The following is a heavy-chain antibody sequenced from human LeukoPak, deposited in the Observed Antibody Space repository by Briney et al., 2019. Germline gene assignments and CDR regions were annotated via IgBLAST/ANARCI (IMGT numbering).Heavy chain of an antibody. CDR3: ARISGSGSYYGPFDY. D-gene: IGHD3-10*01. Sequence: GGSLRLSCAASGFSFSSYEMNWVRQAPGKGLEWVSYISSSGSTINYADSVKGRFTISRGNAKNSLYLQMNSLRAEDTAVYFCARISGSGSYYGPFDYWGLGTLVIVSS. V-gene: IGHV3-48*03. J-gene: IGHJ4*02. CDR2: ISSSGSTI. CDR1: GFSFSSYE.